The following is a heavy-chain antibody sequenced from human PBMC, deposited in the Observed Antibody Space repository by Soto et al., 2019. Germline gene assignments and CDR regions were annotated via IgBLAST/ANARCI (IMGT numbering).Heavy chain of an antibody. CDR3: AREVDYYGSGSYYNGYYYYGMDV. CDR1: GGTFSSYA. J-gene: IGHJ6*02. V-gene: IGHV1-69*01. D-gene: IGHD3-10*01. Sequence: VQLVQSGAEVKKPGSSVKVSCKASGGTFSSYAISWVRQAPGQGLEWMGGIIPIFGTANYAQKFQGRVTITADESTSTAYMELSSLRSEDTAVYYCAREVDYYGSGSYYNGYYYYGMDVWGQGTTVTVSS. CDR2: IIPIFGTA.